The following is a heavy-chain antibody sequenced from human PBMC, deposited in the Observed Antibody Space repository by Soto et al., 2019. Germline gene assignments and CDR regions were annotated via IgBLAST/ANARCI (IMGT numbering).Heavy chain of an antibody. CDR3: ARAGQGGDYFWWFGP. Sequence: SETLSLTCAVSGYSISSGYYWGWIRQPPGKGLEWIGSIYHSGSTYYNPSLKSRVTISVDTSKNQFSLKLSSVTAADTAVYYCARAGQGGDYFWWFGPWGQGTLVTVSS. V-gene: IGHV4-38-2*01. CDR2: IYHSGST. J-gene: IGHJ5*02. D-gene: IGHD4-17*01. CDR1: GYSISSGYY.